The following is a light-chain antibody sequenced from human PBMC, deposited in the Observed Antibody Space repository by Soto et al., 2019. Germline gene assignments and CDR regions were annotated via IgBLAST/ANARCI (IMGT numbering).Light chain of an antibody. Sequence: QSALTQPASVSASPGQSITISCTGTSSDVGGYNYVSWYQQYPGKAPKVIIYEINNRPSGVSDRFPGSKSGNTASLTISGLQAEDEADYYCCSYTRSTTVVFGGGTKGTVL. CDR1: SSDVGGYNY. V-gene: IGLV2-14*01. CDR3: CSYTRSTTVV. CDR2: EIN. J-gene: IGLJ2*01.